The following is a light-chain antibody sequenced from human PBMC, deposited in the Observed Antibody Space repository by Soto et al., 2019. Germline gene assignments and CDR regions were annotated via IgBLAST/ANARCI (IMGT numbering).Light chain of an antibody. J-gene: IGLJ1*01. CDR2: SNN. V-gene: IGLV1-44*01. Sequence: QCVLTQPASASGTPGRRITISCSGSSSNIGSNTVNWYRQLPGTAPKLLIYSNNQRPSGVPDRFSGSKSGTSASLAISGLQSEDEADYYCAAWDDSLNGQVFGTGTKSPS. CDR1: SSNIGSNT. CDR3: AAWDDSLNGQV.